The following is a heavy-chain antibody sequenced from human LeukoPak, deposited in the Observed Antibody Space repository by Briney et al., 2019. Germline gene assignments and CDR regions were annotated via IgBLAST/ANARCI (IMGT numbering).Heavy chain of an antibody. J-gene: IGHJ6*03. CDR1: GGSISSYY. V-gene: IGHV4-59*01. CDR2: IHYSGST. D-gene: IGHD4-11*01. CDR3: ARYDYSNYVYYMDV. Sequence: SETLSLTCTVSGGSISSYYWSWIRQPPGKGLQWIGCIHYSGSTNYNPSLKNRVTISVDTSKKQFSLKLSSVTAADTAVYYCARYDYSNYVYYMDVWGKGTTVTASS.